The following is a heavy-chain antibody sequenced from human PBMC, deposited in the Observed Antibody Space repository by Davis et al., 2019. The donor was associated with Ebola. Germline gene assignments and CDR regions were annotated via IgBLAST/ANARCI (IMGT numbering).Heavy chain of an antibody. Sequence: GASLKISCAASGFTFSYYYMSWIRQAPGKGLEWVSYISSSGSTIYYPDSVKGRFTISRENAKNSLYLQMNSLRAEDTAVYSCARVGTCSGGSCYSGLDYWGQGTLVTVSS. V-gene: IGHV3-11*01. CDR1: GFTFSYYY. CDR3: ARVGTCSGGSCYSGLDY. CDR2: ISSSGSTI. D-gene: IGHD2-15*01. J-gene: IGHJ4*02.